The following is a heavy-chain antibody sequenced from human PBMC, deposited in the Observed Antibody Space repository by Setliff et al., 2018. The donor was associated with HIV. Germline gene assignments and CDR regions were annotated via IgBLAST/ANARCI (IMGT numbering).Heavy chain of an antibody. J-gene: IGHJ3*02. V-gene: IGHV4-38-2*02. CDR3: ARRTIWGDAFDI. CDR1: GYSISSGFY. D-gene: IGHD3-16*01. CDR2: IFHSGNT. Sequence: PSEPLSLTCNVSGYSISSGFYWGWIRQPPGKGLEWIGNIFHSGNTDQNPSLKSRVTMSVETSENQFSLRLNSVTAADTAVYYCARRTIWGDAFDIWGRGTMVTVSS.